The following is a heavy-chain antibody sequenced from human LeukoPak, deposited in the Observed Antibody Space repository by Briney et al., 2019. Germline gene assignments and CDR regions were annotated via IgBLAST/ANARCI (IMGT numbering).Heavy chain of an antibody. V-gene: IGHV4-59*08. J-gene: IGHJ4*02. CDR3: ARRSSGYNSTLFDY. D-gene: IGHD3-22*01. CDR2: IYYSGST. Sequence: SETLSLTCTVSGGSISSYYWSWIRQPPGKGLEWIGYIYYSGSTNYNPSLKSRVTISVDTSKNQFSLKLSSVTAADTAVYYCARRSSGYNSTLFDYWGQGTLVTVSS. CDR1: GGSISSYY.